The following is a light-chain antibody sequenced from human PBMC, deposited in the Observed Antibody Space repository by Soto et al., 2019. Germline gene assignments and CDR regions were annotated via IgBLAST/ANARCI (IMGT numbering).Light chain of an antibody. Sequence: QSALTQPPSASGSLGQSVTISCTGGSSDVGGYNHVSWCQQNPGKAPKLMIYDVSQRPSGVPDRFSGSKSGNTASLTVSGLQAEDVADYYCSSYAGSNNLVFGTGTKVTVL. CDR3: SSYAGSNNLV. CDR2: DVS. J-gene: IGLJ1*01. V-gene: IGLV2-8*01. CDR1: SSDVGGYNH.